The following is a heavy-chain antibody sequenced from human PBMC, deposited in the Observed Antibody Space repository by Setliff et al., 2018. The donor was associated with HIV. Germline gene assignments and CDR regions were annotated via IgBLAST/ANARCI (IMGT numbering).Heavy chain of an antibody. Sequence: SETLSLTCSVYGASISNSNSYWGWIRQPPGKRLEWLGSIYDSGSTSYNPSLSSRLTISVDTSNNQFSLSLTSVTAADTAVYYCARHSFPFGGKGVDYWGQGTLVTVSS. J-gene: IGHJ4*02. D-gene: IGHD2-15*01. V-gene: IGHV4-39*01. CDR2: IYDSGST. CDR3: ARHSFPFGGKGVDY. CDR1: GASISNSNSY.